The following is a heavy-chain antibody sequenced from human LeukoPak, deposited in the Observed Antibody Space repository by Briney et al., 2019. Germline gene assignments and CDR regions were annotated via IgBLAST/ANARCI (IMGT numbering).Heavy chain of an antibody. CDR2: IYYSGST. V-gene: IGHV4-39*07. J-gene: IGHJ4*02. CDR1: GGSISSNTYY. CDR3: ARVGIEDTVNFDY. D-gene: IGHD2-21*01. Sequence: SETLSLTCTVSGGSISSNTYYWGWIRQPPGRGLEWIGSIYYSGSTYYNPSLKSRVTISVDTSKNQFSLKLSSVTAADTAVYYCARVGIEDTVNFDYWGQGTLVTVSS.